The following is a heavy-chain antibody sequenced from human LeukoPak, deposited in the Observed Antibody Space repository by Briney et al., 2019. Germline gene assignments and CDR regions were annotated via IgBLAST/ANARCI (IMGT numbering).Heavy chain of an antibody. CDR3: ARVGLYSSGWPDY. D-gene: IGHD6-19*01. J-gene: IGHJ4*02. CDR1: GYTFTGYY. V-gene: IGHV1-2*02. Sequence: ASVKVSCKASGYTFTGYYMHWVRQAPGQGLEWMGWINPNSGGTNYVQKFQGRVTMTRDTSISTAYMELSRLRSDDTAVYYCARVGLYSSGWPDYWGQGTLVTVSS. CDR2: INPNSGGT.